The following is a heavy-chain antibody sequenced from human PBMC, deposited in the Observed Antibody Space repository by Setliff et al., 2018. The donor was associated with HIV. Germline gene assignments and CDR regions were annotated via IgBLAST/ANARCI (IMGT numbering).Heavy chain of an antibody. CDR1: GGSVSGYF. D-gene: IGHD5-18*01. CDR3: ARGSRGYSYAYYYYYMDV. J-gene: IGHJ6*03. V-gene: IGHV4-59*02. CDR2: IYYDGTT. Sequence: SETLSLTCTVSGGSVSGYFWSWIRQPPGRGLEWIGYIYYDGTTNSNPSLKSRVTISVTTSKNQFSLKLSSVTAADTALYFCARGSRGYSYAYYYYYMDVWGKGTTVTVSS.